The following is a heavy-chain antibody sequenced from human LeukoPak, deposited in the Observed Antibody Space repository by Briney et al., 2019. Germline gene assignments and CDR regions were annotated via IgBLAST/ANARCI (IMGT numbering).Heavy chain of an antibody. V-gene: IGHV3-30*14. J-gene: IGHJ4*02. Sequence: GGSLRLSCVASAFRFSNYPMHWVRQAPGKGLEWVAMISYGGNKQYHADSVKGRFTISRHNSKNTLYLQMNSLRAEDTAVYYCARLYGTFLEWSPYFDYWGQGTLVTVSS. CDR3: ARLYGTFLEWSPYFDY. D-gene: IGHD3-3*02. CDR1: AFRFSNYP. CDR2: ISYGGNKQ.